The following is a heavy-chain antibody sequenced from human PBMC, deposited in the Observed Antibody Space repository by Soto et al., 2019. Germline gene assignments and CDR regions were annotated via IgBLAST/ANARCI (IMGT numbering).Heavy chain of an antibody. Sequence: SLRLSCAASGFTFSSYGMHWVRQAPGKGLEWVAVIWYDGSNKYYADSVKGRFTISRDNSKNTLYLQMNSLRAEDTAVYYCARDPDLAVAGTHFDYWGQGTLVTVSS. CDR2: IWYDGSNK. V-gene: IGHV3-33*01. CDR1: GFTFSSYG. D-gene: IGHD6-19*01. CDR3: ARDPDLAVAGTHFDY. J-gene: IGHJ4*02.